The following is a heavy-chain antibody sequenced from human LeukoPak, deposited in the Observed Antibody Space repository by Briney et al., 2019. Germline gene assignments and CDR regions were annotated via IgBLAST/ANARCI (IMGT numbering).Heavy chain of an antibody. V-gene: IGHV4-39*01. J-gene: IGHJ5*02. CDR1: GGSISSSSYY. CDR3: ARGLPCCGPVGWWFDP. CDR2: IYYSGST. D-gene: IGHD2-15*01. Sequence: SETLSLTCTVSGGSISSSSYYWGWIRQPPGKGLEWIGSIYYSGSTYYNPSLKSRVTISVDTSKNQFSLKLSSVTAADTAVYYCARGLPCCGPVGWWFDPWGQGTLVTVSS.